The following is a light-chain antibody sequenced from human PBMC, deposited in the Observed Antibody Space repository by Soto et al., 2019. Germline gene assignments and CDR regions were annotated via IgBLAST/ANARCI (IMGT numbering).Light chain of an antibody. CDR1: QSVSRN. CDR2: SAS. V-gene: IGKV3-15*01. CDR3: QQYDNWPPWT. J-gene: IGKJ1*01. Sequence: EIVMTQSPATLSVSPGERATLSCRASQSVSRNLAWYQHKPGQAPRLLIYSASAGATGIPARFSGTGSGTEFTLTISSLQSEDFAVYYCQQYDNWPPWTFGQGTKVDIK.